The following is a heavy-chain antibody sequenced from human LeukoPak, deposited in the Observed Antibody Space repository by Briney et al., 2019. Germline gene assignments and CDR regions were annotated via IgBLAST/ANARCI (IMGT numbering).Heavy chain of an antibody. Sequence: GGSLRLSCAASGFTFSSYGMNWVRQAPGKGLEWVSYISSSGSTIYYADSVKGRFTISRDNAKNSLYLQMNSLRAEDTAVYYCARSSSTVTTWPFDYWGQGTLVTVSS. CDR2: ISSSGSTI. J-gene: IGHJ4*02. CDR1: GFTFSSYG. V-gene: IGHV3-48*04. D-gene: IGHD4-17*01. CDR3: ARSSSTVTTWPFDY.